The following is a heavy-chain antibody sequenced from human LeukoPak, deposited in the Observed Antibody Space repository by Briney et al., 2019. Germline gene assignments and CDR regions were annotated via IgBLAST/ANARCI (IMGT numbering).Heavy chain of an antibody. V-gene: IGHV3-48*03. Sequence: PGGSLRLSCVASGFTFSSYEMNGVRPAPGRGLEGVSYISSSGTSMSYADSVRGRFTISRDNANNSLYLQMNSLRVDDTAVYYCARGGDSGYDQILDYWGQGTLVTVSS. CDR3: ARGGDSGYDQILDY. D-gene: IGHD5-12*01. CDR2: ISSSGTSM. J-gene: IGHJ4*02. CDR1: GFTFSSYE.